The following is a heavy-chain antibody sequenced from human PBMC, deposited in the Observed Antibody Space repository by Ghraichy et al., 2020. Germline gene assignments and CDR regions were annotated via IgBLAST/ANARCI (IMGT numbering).Heavy chain of an antibody. Sequence: ASVKVSCKASGYTFTDYYMHWVRQAPGQGLEWMGWIDPNSGGTNYAQKFQNRVTMTRDTSISTAYMDLSRLSSDDTAVYYCARDPVVPAALTYYYYYYNMDVWGQGTTVTVS. CDR1: GYTFTDYY. D-gene: IGHD2-2*01. CDR3: ARDPVVPAALTYYYYYYNMDV. V-gene: IGHV1-2*02. J-gene: IGHJ6*02. CDR2: IDPNSGGT.